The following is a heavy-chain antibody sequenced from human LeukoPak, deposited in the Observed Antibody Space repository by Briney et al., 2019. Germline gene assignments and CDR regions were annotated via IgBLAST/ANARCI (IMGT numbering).Heavy chain of an antibody. CDR1: GGSISSYY. Sequence: SETLSLTCTVSGGSISSYYWSWIRQPPGKGLEWIGYIYYSGSTNYNPSLKSRVTISVDTSKNQFSLKLSSVTAADTAVYYCARPGACTGGVCSAFDIWGQGTMVTVSS. CDR2: IYYSGST. D-gene: IGHD2-8*02. J-gene: IGHJ3*02. V-gene: IGHV4-59*01. CDR3: ARPGACTGGVCSAFDI.